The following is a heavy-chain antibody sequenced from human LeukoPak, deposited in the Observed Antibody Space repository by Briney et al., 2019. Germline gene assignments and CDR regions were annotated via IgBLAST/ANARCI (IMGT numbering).Heavy chain of an antibody. V-gene: IGHV1-69*05. CDR1: GGTFITYG. Sequence: GASVKVSCMASGGTFITYGINWVRQAAGQGLEWMGGIVPMFGIANYAQMFEGRVSITTDESSTTAYMELSSLRSEDTAFYYCATTSVRDGFNYFDYWGQGTLVPVSS. D-gene: IGHD5-24*01. CDR2: IVPMFGIA. CDR3: ATTSVRDGFNYFDY. J-gene: IGHJ4*02.